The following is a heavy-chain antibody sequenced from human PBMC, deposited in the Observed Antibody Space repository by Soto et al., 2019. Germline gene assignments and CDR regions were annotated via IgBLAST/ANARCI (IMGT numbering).Heavy chain of an antibody. CDR3: AAVDSSSSYYYYYYGMDV. CDR2: IIPIFGTA. CDR1: GGTFSSYA. D-gene: IGHD6-6*01. J-gene: IGHJ6*02. V-gene: IGHV1-69*12. Sequence: QVQLVQSGAEVKKPGSSVKVSCKASGGTFSSYAISWVRQAPGQGLEWMGGIIPIFGTANYAQKFQGRGTITADGSTSTAYMDLSSLRSEDTAVYYWAAVDSSSSYYYYYYGMDVWCQGTTVTVSS.